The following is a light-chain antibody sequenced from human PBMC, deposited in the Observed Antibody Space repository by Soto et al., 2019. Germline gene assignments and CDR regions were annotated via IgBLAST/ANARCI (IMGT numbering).Light chain of an antibody. CDR3: QQFDDSVT. V-gene: IGKV3D-15*01. CDR1: QSVSSN. Sequence: EIVMTQSPATLSVSPGERATLSCRASQSVSSNLAWYQQKPGQAPRLLIYGASDRATGTPDRFSGSGSGTDFTLTISRLEPEDSAVYYCQQFDDSVTFGQGTRLDIK. J-gene: IGKJ5*01. CDR2: GAS.